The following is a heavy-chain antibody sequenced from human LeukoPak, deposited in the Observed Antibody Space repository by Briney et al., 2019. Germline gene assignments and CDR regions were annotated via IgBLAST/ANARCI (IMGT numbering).Heavy chain of an antibody. J-gene: IGHJ3*02. CDR1: GYTFHSYG. Sequence: ASVKVSCKAAGYTFHSYGISWVRQAPGQGLEWLGWISGDNGNTNYAQKLQGRVTMTTDTFTSTAYMEQRSLRSDDTAVYYCARGVSPLWFGELLGDAFDIWGQGTMVTVSS. CDR2: ISGDNGNT. CDR3: ARGVSPLWFGELLGDAFDI. D-gene: IGHD3-10*01. V-gene: IGHV1-18*01.